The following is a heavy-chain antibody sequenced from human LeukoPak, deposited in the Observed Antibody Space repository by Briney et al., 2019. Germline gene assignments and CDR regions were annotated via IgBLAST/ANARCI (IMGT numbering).Heavy chain of an antibody. J-gene: IGHJ6*02. V-gene: IGHV4-39*07. CDR1: GGSISSSSYY. CDR3: ARDRECSSTSCYPGPTFRYYYYGMDV. Sequence: SETLSLTCTVSGGSISSSSYYWGWIRQPPGKGLEWIGSIYYSGSTYYNPSLKSRVTISVDTSKNQFSLKLSSVTAADTAVYYCARDRECSSTSCYPGPTFRYYYYGMDVWGQGTTVTVSS. CDR2: IYYSGST. D-gene: IGHD2-2*01.